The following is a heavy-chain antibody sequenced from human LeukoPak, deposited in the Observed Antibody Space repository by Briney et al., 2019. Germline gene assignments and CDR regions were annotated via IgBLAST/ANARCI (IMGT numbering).Heavy chain of an antibody. CDR1: GFTFTNYA. CDR3: ARHGGTRVTLVEVYYFDY. CDR2: ISGFGGST. Sequence: QTGGSLRLSCAASGFTFTNYAMSWVRQAPGKGLEWVSGISGFGGSTYYADSVKGRFTISRDNSKNTLYLEMNSLRAEDTAVYYCARHGGTRVTLVEVYYFDYWGQGTLVTVSS. J-gene: IGHJ4*02. D-gene: IGHD4-11*01. V-gene: IGHV3-23*01.